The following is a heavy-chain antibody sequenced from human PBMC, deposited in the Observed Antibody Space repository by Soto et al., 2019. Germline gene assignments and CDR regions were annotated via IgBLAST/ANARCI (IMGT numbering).Heavy chain of an antibody. CDR3: ASDDDYGDRGFDY. CDR2: ISYDGSNK. CDR1: GFAFSSYA. D-gene: IGHD4-17*01. Sequence: QVQLVESGGGVVQPGRSLRLSCAASGFAFSSYAMHWVRQAPGKGLEWVAVISYDGSNKYYADSVKGRFTISRDNSKNTLYLQMNSLRAEDTAVYYCASDDDYGDRGFDYWGQGTLVTVSS. J-gene: IGHJ4*02. V-gene: IGHV3-30-3*01.